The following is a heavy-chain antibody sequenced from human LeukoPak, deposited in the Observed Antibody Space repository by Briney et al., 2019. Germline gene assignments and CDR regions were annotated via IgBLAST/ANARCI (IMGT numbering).Heavy chain of an antibody. CDR3: ARGRYCSGGSCDSATFLDC. V-gene: IGHV3-74*01. CDR2: IRTDGTIT. Sequence: GGSLRLSCAASGFTFSSYAMSWVRQAPGKGLVWVSRIRTDGTITTYADSVKGRFTISRDNAKNSLYLQMNSLRVEDTAVYFCARGRYCSGGSCDSATFLDCWGQGTLVTVSS. D-gene: IGHD2-15*01. CDR1: GFTFSSYA. J-gene: IGHJ4*02.